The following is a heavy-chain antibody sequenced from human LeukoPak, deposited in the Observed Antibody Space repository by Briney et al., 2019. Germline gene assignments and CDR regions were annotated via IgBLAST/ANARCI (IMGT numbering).Heavy chain of an antibody. CDR3: ARDLGIVVVVARTGMDV. D-gene: IGHD2-15*01. Sequence: GASVKVSCKASGYTFTGYYMHWVRQAPGQGLEWMGWINPNSGGTNYAQKFQGRVTMTRDTSISTAYMELSRLRSDDTAVYYCARDLGIVVVVARTGMDVWGQGTTVTVSS. CDR2: INPNSGGT. CDR1: GYTFTGYY. J-gene: IGHJ6*02. V-gene: IGHV1-2*02.